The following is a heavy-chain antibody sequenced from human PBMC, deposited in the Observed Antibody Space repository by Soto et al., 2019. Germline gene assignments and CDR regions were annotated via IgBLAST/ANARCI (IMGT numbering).Heavy chain of an antibody. D-gene: IGHD3-16*01. CDR3: ARQLQYAYDS. CDR2: VFHTGST. J-gene: IGHJ5*02. CDR1: GDSISGDYY. V-gene: IGHV4-38-2*01. Sequence: SETLSLNCSISGDSISGDYYWGCVRQPPGKGLEWIGVVFHTGSTHYSPSLKSRVSISLDTSKKLFSLRLTSVTAADAAVYYCARQLQYAYDSWGPGILVTVSS.